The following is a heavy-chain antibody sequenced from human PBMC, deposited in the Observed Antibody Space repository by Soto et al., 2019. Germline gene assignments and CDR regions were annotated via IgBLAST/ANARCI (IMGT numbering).Heavy chain of an antibody. CDR2: IIPISGTT. CDR3: ARTGPYYDSRGPLGYGMDV. Sequence: GASVKVSCKASGGTFSSYAISWVRQASGRGLEWMGEIIPISGTTNYAQKLQGRVTITADESTNTAYVELSSLRSEDTAVYYCARTGPYYDSRGPLGYGMDVWGQGTTVTVSS. D-gene: IGHD3-22*01. V-gene: IGHV1-69*13. CDR1: GGTFSSYA. J-gene: IGHJ6*02.